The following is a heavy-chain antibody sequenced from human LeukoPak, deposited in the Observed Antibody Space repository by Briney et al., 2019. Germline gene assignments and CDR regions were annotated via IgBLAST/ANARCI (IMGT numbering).Heavy chain of an antibody. CDR3: AKDISFDYGGVPDS. CDR2: ISWDSGSI. D-gene: IGHD4/OR15-4a*01. J-gene: IGHJ4*02. Sequence: GGSLRLSCEASGFIFEDYAMHWVRQAPGKGLEWVSCISWDSGSIGYADSVRGRFIISRDNANNSLYLHMNSLKPDDTALYYCAKDISFDYGGVPDSWGQGTLVTVSS. CDR1: GFIFEDYA. V-gene: IGHV3-9*01.